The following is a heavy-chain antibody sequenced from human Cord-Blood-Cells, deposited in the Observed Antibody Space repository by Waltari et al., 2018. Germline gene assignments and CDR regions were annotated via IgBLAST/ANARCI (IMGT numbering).Heavy chain of an antibody. Sequence: QVQLQQWGAGLLKPSETLSLTCAVYGGSFSGYYWSWTRQPPGKGLEWIGEINHSGSTNYNPSLKSRVTISVDTSKNQFSLKLSSVTAADTAVYYCARGYGSGTRYGMDVWGQGTTVTVSS. CDR1: GGSFSGYY. J-gene: IGHJ6*02. CDR2: INHSGST. CDR3: ARGYGSGTRYGMDV. D-gene: IGHD3-10*01. V-gene: IGHV4-34*01.